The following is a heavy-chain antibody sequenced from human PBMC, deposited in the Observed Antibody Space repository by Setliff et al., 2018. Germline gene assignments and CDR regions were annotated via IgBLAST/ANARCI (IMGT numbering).Heavy chain of an antibody. D-gene: IGHD3-10*01. V-gene: IGHV4-39*01. Sequence: SETLSLTCRVSGGSISSGNYYWGLIRQPPGKGLEWVATIYYSGSTYSNPSLKSRLIISVDAPDNQFSVKLSSVTAADTAVYYCARHKPNGSGSYPSLYMDVWGKGIMVTAP. CDR3: ARHKPNGSGSYPSLYMDV. CDR2: IYYSGST. J-gene: IGHJ6*03. CDR1: GGSISSGNYY.